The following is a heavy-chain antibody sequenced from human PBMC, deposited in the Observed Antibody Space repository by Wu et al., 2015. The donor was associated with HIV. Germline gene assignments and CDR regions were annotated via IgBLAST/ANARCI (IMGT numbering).Heavy chain of an antibody. Sequence: QVQLVQSGAEVKKPGASVKVSCKASGYTFTVYYMHWMRQAPGQGLEWMGWINPHSGGTNFAQTFQGRLSMTRDTSISTFYMDLSGLTSDDTAVYYCANDSSDSSDGSGFSHYYFRNWGQGTLVTVSS. D-gene: IGHD2/OR15-2a*01. CDR2: INPHSGGT. V-gene: IGHV1-2*02. CDR3: ANDSSDSSDGSGFSHYYFRN. CDR1: GYTFTVYY. J-gene: IGHJ4*02.